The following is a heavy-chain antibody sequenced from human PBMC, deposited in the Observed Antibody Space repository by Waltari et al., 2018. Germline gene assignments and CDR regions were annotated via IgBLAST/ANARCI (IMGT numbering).Heavy chain of an antibody. CDR2: IWYDGRYE. CDR3: ARDFASTYFFDY. V-gene: IGHV3-33*01. Sequence: QVQLVESGGGVVQPGRSLRLSCAASGFDFRGYVMHWVRQAPGKGLEWVAVIWYDGRYEYYADSVKGRFTISRVNSKDTLYLQMNSLRAEDTAVYYCARDFASTYFFDYWGQGTLVTVSS. J-gene: IGHJ4*02. CDR1: GFDFRGYV.